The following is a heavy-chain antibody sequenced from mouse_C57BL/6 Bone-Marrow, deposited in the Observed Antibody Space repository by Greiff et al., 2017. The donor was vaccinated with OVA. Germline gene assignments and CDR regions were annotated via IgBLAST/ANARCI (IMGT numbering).Heavy chain of an antibody. D-gene: IGHD3-1*01. CDR3: ARDSEGYFDV. Sequence: VQLQQSGAELARPGASVKLSCKASGYTFTSYGISWVKQRTGQGLEWIGEIYPRSGNTYYNEKFKGKATLTAHKSSSTAYMELRSLTSEDSAVYFCARDSEGYFDVWGTGTTVTVSS. J-gene: IGHJ1*03. CDR1: GYTFTSYG. V-gene: IGHV1-81*01. CDR2: IYPRSGNT.